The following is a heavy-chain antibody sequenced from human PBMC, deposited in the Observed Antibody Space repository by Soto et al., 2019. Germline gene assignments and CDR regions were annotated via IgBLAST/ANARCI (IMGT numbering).Heavy chain of an antibody. Sequence: PGGSLRLSCAASGFTFSSYSMNWVRQAPGKGLERVAIISYDEINKYYADSVKGRFTISRDNSKNTLYLQMNSLRAEDTAVYYCAKSVYNWNDGFFDYWGQGTLVTVSS. CDR3: AKSVYNWNDGFFDY. V-gene: IGHV3-30*18. D-gene: IGHD1-1*01. J-gene: IGHJ4*02. CDR1: GFTFSSYS. CDR2: ISYDEINK.